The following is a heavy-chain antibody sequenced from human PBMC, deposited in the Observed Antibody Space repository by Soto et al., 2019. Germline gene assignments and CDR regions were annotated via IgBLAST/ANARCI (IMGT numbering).Heavy chain of an antibody. CDR2: IIPIIGTA. CDR1: GGTFSSYA. CDR3: ARGIGEQQPPGYGMDV. Sequence: QVQLVQSGAEVKKPGSSVKVSCKASGGTFSSYAINWVRQAPGQGLEWMGGIIPIIGTANYAQKFQGRVTITADEFTSTAYMELSSLRSEDTAVYYCARGIGEQQPPGYGMDVWGQGTTVTVSS. J-gene: IGHJ6*02. D-gene: IGHD6-13*01. V-gene: IGHV1-69*12.